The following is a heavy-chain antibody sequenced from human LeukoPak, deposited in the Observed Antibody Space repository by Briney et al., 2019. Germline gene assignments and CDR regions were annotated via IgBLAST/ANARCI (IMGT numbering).Heavy chain of an antibody. V-gene: IGHV4-59*11. CDR2: IHYSGTT. J-gene: IGHJ4*02. CDR1: GGSISSHY. Sequence: SETLSLTCTVSGGSISSHYWSWIRQPPGRGLEWIGYIHYSGTTNYNPSLKSRVTISVDTSKNQFSLKLSSVTAADTAVYYCARGLTYYDILTAYYTFPYFDYWGQGTLVTVSS. D-gene: IGHD3-9*01. CDR3: ARGLTYYDILTAYYTFPYFDY.